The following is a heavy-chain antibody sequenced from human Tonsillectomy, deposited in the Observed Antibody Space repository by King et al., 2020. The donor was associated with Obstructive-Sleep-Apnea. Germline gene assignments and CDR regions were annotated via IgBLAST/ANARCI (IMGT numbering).Heavy chain of an antibody. CDR1: GFSLSTSGMC. CDR3: ARIRRHISRGYYYHGMDV. V-gene: IGHV2-70*11. Sequence: VTLKESGPALVKPTQTLTLTCTFSGFSLSTSGMCVSWIRQPPGKALEWLARIDWDDDKYYSTSLKTRRTISKDTPKNQVVLTMTNIDPVDTATYYCARIRRHISRGYYYHGMDVGRRGTTVTVSS. D-gene: IGHD5-24*01. J-gene: IGHJ6*02. CDR2: IDWDDDK.